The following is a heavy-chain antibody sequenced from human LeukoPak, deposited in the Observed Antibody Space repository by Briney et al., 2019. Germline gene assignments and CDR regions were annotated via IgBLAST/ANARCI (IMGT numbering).Heavy chain of an antibody. V-gene: IGHV1-18*01. J-gene: IGHJ6*02. Sequence: ASVKVSCKASGYTFTSYGISWVRQAPGQGLEWMGWISAYNGNTNYAQKLQGRVTMTTDTSTSTAYMELRSLRSDDTAVYYCARDMVPYYYYYGMDVWGQGTTVTVSS. D-gene: IGHD3-10*01. CDR1: GYTFTSYG. CDR2: ISAYNGNT. CDR3: ARDMVPYYYYYGMDV.